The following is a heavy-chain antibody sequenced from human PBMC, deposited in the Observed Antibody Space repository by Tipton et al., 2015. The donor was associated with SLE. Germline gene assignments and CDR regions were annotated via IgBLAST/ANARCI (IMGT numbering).Heavy chain of an antibody. Sequence: QSGAEVKKPGSSVKVSCKASGGTFSNFAISWVRLAPGQGLEWMGEIIPIFGTPNSAQKFQGRVTITADEVTSTAYMELSSLRPEDTAVDYCARRRWLQLDWNFDLWGRGILVTVSS. J-gene: IGHJ2*01. V-gene: IGHV1-69*01. CDR2: IIPIFGTP. CDR1: GGTFSNFA. CDR3: ARRRWLQLDWNFDL. D-gene: IGHD5-24*01.